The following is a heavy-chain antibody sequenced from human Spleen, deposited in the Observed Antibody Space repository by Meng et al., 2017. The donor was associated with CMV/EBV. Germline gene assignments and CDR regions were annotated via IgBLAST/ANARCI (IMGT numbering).Heavy chain of an antibody. CDR1: GFTFSSYA. Sequence: GGSLRLSCAASGFTFSSYAMSWVRQAPGKGLEWVSAISGSGGSTYYADSVKGRFTISRDNSKNTLYLQMNSLSAEDTAVYYCARSDRGIFGVVTAFFDYWGQGTLVTVSS. CDR3: ARSDRGIFGVVTAFFDY. J-gene: IGHJ4*02. V-gene: IGHV3-23*01. CDR2: ISGSGGST. D-gene: IGHD3-3*01.